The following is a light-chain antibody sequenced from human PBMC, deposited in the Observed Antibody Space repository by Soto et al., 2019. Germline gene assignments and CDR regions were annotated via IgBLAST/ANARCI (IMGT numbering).Light chain of an antibody. CDR2: KAS. Sequence: DIQMTQSPSTLSASVGDRVTITCRASQSISNWLAWYQQKPGKAPKLLLYKASSLESGVPSRFSGSGSGTEFTLTISSLQPDDFATYYCQRYNTYWTFGQGTKVEIK. CDR3: QRYNTYWT. V-gene: IGKV1-5*03. J-gene: IGKJ1*01. CDR1: QSISNW.